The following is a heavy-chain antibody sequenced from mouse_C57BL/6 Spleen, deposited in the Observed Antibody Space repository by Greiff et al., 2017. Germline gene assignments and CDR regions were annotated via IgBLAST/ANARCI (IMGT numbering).Heavy chain of an antibody. V-gene: IGHV1-80*01. J-gene: IGHJ2*01. Sequence: QVQLQQSGAELVKPGASVKISCKASGYAFSSYWMNWVKQRPGQGLEWIGKIYPGDGDTNYNGKFKGKATLTADKSSSTAYMQRSSLTSEDSADYCCTRALTGAYGYWGQGTTLTVSS. CDR2: IYPGDGDT. D-gene: IGHD1-1*02. CDR3: TRALTGAYGY. CDR1: GYAFSSYW.